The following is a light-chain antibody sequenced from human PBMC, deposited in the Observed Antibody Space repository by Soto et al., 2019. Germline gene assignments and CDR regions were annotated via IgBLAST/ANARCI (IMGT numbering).Light chain of an antibody. CDR1: SSDVGSYNL. V-gene: IGLV2-23*01. J-gene: IGLJ1*01. Sequence: QSALTQPASVSGSPGQSITISRTGTSSDVGSYNLVSWYQQHPGKAPKLMIYEGSKRPSGVSNRFSGSKSGNTASLTISGLQAEDEADYYCCSYAGSSTYVFGTGTKVTAL. CDR2: EGS. CDR3: CSYAGSSTYV.